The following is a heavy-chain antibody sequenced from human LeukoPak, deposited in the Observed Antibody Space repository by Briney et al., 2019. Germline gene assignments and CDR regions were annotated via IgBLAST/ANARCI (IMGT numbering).Heavy chain of an antibody. Sequence: GGSLRLSCAASGFTFSTYWMHWVRQAPGKGLEWVSSISSSSSYIYYADSVKGRFTISRDNAKNSLYLQMNSLRAEDTAVYYCARWALDRPFDYWGQGTLVTVSS. J-gene: IGHJ4*02. CDR3: ARWALDRPFDY. CDR2: ISSSSSYI. V-gene: IGHV3-21*01. CDR1: GFTFSTYW. D-gene: IGHD3-9*01.